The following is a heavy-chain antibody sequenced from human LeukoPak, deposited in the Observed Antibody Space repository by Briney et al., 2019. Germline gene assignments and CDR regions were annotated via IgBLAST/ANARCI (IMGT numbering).Heavy chain of an antibody. Sequence: ETLSLTCAVYGVSFSGYYWSWIRQAPGKGLEWVSVIYSGGSTYYADSVKGRFTISRDNSKNTLYLQMNSLRAEDTAVYYCARSGEGYSYTYYFDYWGRGTLVTVSS. V-gene: IGHV3-66*01. CDR1: GVSFSGYY. CDR3: ARSGEGYSYTYYFDY. J-gene: IGHJ4*02. CDR2: IYSGGST. D-gene: IGHD5-18*01.